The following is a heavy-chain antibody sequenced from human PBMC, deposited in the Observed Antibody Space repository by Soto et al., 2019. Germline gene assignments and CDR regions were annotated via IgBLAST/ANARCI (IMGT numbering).Heavy chain of an antibody. CDR3: AINEFVRGVIEY. V-gene: IGHV1-8*01. Sequence: QVQLVQSGAEVKKPGGSVKVSCKASGYSFTSYDFNWVRQATGQGLEWMGWMNPNSGNTGYAQKFQGRVTMTRDTSIGTAYMELNSLTTEDTAVYYCAINEFVRGVIEYWGQGTLVTVSS. D-gene: IGHD3-10*02. CDR1: GYSFTSYD. J-gene: IGHJ4*02. CDR2: MNPNSGNT.